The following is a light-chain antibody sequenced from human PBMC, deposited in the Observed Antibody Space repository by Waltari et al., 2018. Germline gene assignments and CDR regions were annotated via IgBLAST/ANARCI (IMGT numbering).Light chain of an antibody. CDR2: WAS. J-gene: IGKJ5*01. CDR1: QSVLYSSNNKNY. CDR3: QQYHSSPS. Sequence: DIVMTQSPDSLAVSLGERATINCKSSQSVLYSSNNKNYLAWYQAKPGQPPKLLLSWASTREYGVPDRFSGSGSGTDFTLTISSLQAEDVAVYYCQQYHSSPSFGQGTRLEIK. V-gene: IGKV4-1*01.